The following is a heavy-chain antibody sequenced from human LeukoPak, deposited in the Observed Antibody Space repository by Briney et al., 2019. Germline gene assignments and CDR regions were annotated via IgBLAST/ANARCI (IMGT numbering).Heavy chain of an antibody. Sequence: SETLSLNCTVSGASLSSYYWSWIREVPGTGLEWIGSIYYSGVTNFNPSLKRRIAMSVDRSRNLFSLKLTSVTAADTAVYYCARREGSHYSVDIWGQGTTVTVSS. CDR1: GASLSSYY. CDR2: IYYSGVT. CDR3: ARREGSHYSVDI. V-gene: IGHV4-59*08. J-gene: IGHJ6*02. D-gene: IGHD2-15*01.